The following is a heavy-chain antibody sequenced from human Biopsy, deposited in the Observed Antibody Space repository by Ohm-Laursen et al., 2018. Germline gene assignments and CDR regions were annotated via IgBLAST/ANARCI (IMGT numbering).Heavy chain of an antibody. D-gene: IGHD3-22*01. CDR2: VYYTGST. Sequence: TLSLTCTVSGVSISSYYWSWNRPPPGKGLQWIGYVYYTGSTDYNPSLQSRVTISVDTSKNHFSLRLRSVTPADTAIYYCARDRGYYSDRTVPGYFDLWGRGTLVTVSS. CDR3: ARDRGYYSDRTVPGYFDL. V-gene: IGHV4-59*01. CDR1: GVSISSYY. J-gene: IGHJ2*01.